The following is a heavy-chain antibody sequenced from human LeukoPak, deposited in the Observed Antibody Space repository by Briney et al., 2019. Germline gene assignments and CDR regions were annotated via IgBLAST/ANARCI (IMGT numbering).Heavy chain of an antibody. Sequence: SETLSLTCAVYGGSFSGYYWSWIRQPPGKGLEWIGEINHSGSTNYNPSLKSRVTISVDTSKNQFSLKLSSVTAADTAVYYCARPALRFLEWFPGYWGQGVLVTVSS. J-gene: IGHJ4*02. CDR3: ARPALRFLEWFPGY. CDR1: GGSFSGYY. CDR2: INHSGST. D-gene: IGHD3-3*01. V-gene: IGHV4-34*01.